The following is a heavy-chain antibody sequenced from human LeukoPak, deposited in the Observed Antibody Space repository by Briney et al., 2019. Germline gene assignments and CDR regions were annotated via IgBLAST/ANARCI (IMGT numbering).Heavy chain of an antibody. D-gene: IGHD5-24*01. Sequence: ASVKVSCKASGYTFTGYYMHWVRQAPGQGLEWMGWISANNGNTNYAQKLQGRVTMTTDTSTSTAYMELRSLRSDDTAVYYCARADGYNINWYFDLWGRGTLVTVSS. J-gene: IGHJ2*01. V-gene: IGHV1-18*04. CDR1: GYTFTGYY. CDR2: ISANNGNT. CDR3: ARADGYNINWYFDL.